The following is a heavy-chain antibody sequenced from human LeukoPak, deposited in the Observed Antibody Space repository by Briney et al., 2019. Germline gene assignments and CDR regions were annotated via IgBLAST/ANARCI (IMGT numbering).Heavy chain of an antibody. Sequence: GASVKVSCKASGGTFSSYAISWVRQAPGQGLEWMGGIIPIFGTANYAQKFQGRVTITADESTSTAYMELSSLRSEDTAVYYCASFVGDTQYANSYNWFDPWGQGTLVTVSS. V-gene: IGHV1-69*13. J-gene: IGHJ5*02. CDR2: IIPIFGTA. D-gene: IGHD5-18*01. CDR3: ASFVGDTQYANSYNWFDP. CDR1: GGTFSSYA.